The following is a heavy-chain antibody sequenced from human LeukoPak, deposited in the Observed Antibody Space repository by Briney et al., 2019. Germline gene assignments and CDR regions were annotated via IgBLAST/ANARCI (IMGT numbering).Heavy chain of an antibody. CDR3: ARIGYSSSSFDF. Sequence: GGSLRLSCATSGFPFTVYWTSWVCQAPGKGLELVANISPDGRTTYYMDSVKGRFTISRDKAKNSMLLQMDSLRVEDTAVYYCARIGYSSSSFDFWGQGTPVTVSS. D-gene: IGHD6-6*01. CDR2: ISPDGRTT. CDR1: GFPFTVYW. J-gene: IGHJ4*02. V-gene: IGHV3-7*01.